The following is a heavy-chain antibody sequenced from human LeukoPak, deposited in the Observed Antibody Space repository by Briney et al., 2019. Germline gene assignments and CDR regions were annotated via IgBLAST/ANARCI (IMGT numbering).Heavy chain of an antibody. D-gene: IGHD2-21*02. Sequence: KTSETLSLTCAVYGGSFSPYYWSWIRQLPGKGLEWIGEINHSGSTNYNPSPKSRVTISVDTSKNQFSLRLSSVTAADTAVYYCARGGFYCGGDCYVDYWGQGTLVTVSS. J-gene: IGHJ4*02. CDR2: INHSGST. CDR1: GGSFSPYY. CDR3: ARGGFYCGGDCYVDY. V-gene: IGHV4-34*01.